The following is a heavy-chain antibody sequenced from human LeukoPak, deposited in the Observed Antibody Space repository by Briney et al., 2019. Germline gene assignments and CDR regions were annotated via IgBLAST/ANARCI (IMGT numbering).Heavy chain of an antibody. D-gene: IGHD6-19*01. CDR3: ARTIDGEWLGYFDY. CDR1: GVSFSGYY. J-gene: IGHJ4*02. CDR2: INHSGST. Sequence: PSETLSLTCAVYGVSFSGYYWSWIRQPPGKGLEWIGEINHSGSTNYNPSLKSRVTISVDTSKNQFSLKLSSVTAADTAVYYCARTIDGEWLGYFDYWGQGTLVTVSS. V-gene: IGHV4-34*01.